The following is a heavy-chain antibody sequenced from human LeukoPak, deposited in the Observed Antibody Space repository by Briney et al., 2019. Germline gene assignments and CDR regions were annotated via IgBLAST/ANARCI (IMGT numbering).Heavy chain of an antibody. CDR2: ISYDGSNK. V-gene: IGHV3-30*04. CDR1: GFTFSSYA. Sequence: PGRSLRLSCAASGFTFSSYAMHWVRQAPGKGLEWVAVISYDGSNKYYADSVKGRFTISRDNSKNRLYLQMNSLRAEDTAVYYCASPSGSSGWYRYYFDYWGQGTLVTASS. CDR3: ASPSGSSGWYRYYFDY. D-gene: IGHD6-19*01. J-gene: IGHJ4*02.